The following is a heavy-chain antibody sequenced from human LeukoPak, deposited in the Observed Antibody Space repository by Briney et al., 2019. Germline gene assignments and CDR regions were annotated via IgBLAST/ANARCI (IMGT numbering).Heavy chain of an antibody. CDR1: GGSISSYY. Sequence: SETRSLTCTVSGGSISSYYWSWIRQPPGKGLEWIGYIYYSGSTNYNPSLKSRVTISVDTSKNQFSLKLSSVTAADTAAYYCARTGGYSYGSFDYWGQGTLVTVSS. J-gene: IGHJ4*02. CDR2: IYYSGST. D-gene: IGHD5-18*01. V-gene: IGHV4-59*08. CDR3: ARTGGYSYGSFDY.